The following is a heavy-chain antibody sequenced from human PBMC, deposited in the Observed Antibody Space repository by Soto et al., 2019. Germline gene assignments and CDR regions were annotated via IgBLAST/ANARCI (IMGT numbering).Heavy chain of an antibody. D-gene: IGHD4-17*01. CDR3: AKAHDYGDYTWEDLHRAEYFQH. J-gene: IGHJ1*01. V-gene: IGHV3-23*01. Sequence: GGSLRLSCAASGFTFSSYAMSWVRQAPGKGLEWVSAISGSGGSTYYADSVKGRFTISRDNSKNTLYLQMNSLRAEDTAVYYCAKAHDYGDYTWEDLHRAEYFQHWGQGTLVTVSS. CDR2: ISGSGGST. CDR1: GFTFSSYA.